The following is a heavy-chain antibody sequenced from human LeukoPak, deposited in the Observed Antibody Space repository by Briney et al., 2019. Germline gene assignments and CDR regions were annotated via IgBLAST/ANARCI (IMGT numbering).Heavy chain of an antibody. CDR2: IYHSGST. CDR3: ARGLSGYLDY. D-gene: IGHD3-22*01. CDR1: GGSISSGGYS. Sequence: SETLSLTCAVPGGSISSGGYSWSWIRQPPGKGLEWIGYIYHSGSTYYNPSLKSRVTISVDRSKNQFSLKLSSVTAADTAVYYCARGLSGYLDYWGQGTLVTVSS. J-gene: IGHJ4*02. V-gene: IGHV4-30-2*01.